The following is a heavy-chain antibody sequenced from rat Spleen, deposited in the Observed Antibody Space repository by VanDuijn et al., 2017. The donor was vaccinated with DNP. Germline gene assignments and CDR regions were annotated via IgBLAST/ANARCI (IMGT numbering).Heavy chain of an antibody. CDR2: ISYDGSST. D-gene: IGHD4-3*01. Sequence: EVQLVESGGGLVQPGGSLKLSCAASGFTFSAYYMAWVRQAPKKGLEWVATISYDGSSTYYRDSVKGRFTISRNNAKNTLYLQMNSLRSEDMATYYCVRWNSGHFDYWGQGVMVTVSS. V-gene: IGHV5-7*01. CDR3: VRWNSGHFDY. J-gene: IGHJ2*01. CDR1: GFTFSAYY.